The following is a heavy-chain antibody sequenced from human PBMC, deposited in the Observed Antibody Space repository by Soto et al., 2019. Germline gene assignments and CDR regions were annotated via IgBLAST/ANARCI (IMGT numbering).Heavy chain of an antibody. CDR1: GGSISRYY. V-gene: IGHV4-59*08. CDR3: ARSSGWYKDFDY. Sequence: SETLSLTCTVSGGSISRYYWSCIRQPPGKVLEWIGYIYYSGSTNYNPSLKSRVTISVDTSKNQFSLKLSSVTAADTAVYYCARSSGWYKDFDYWGQGTLVTVS. D-gene: IGHD6-19*01. CDR2: IYYSGST. J-gene: IGHJ4*02.